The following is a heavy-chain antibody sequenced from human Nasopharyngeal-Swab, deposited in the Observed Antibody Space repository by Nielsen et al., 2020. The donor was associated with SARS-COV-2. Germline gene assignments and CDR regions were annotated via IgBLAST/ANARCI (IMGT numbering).Heavy chain of an antibody. V-gene: IGHV1-69*01. D-gene: IGHD3-22*01. Sequence: VRQAPGQGLEWMGGIIPIFGTANYAQKFQGRVTITADESTSTAYMELSSLRSEDTAVYYCARDAYYDSSGYSFLDNYFDYWGQGTLVTVSS. CDR2: IIPIFGTA. J-gene: IGHJ4*02. CDR3: ARDAYYDSSGYSFLDNYFDY.